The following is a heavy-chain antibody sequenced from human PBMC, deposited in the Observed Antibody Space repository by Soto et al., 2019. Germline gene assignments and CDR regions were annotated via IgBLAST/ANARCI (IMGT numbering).Heavy chain of an antibody. CDR1: GGSFSGYY. Sequence: SETLSLTCAVYGGSFSGYYWSWIRQPPGKGLEWIGEINHSGSTNYNPSLKSRVTISVDTSKNQFSLKLSSVTAADTAVYYCARGGTSCSGGSCYIRYYYMDVWGKGTTVTVSS. D-gene: IGHD2-15*01. CDR3: ARGGTSCSGGSCYIRYYYMDV. J-gene: IGHJ6*03. V-gene: IGHV4-34*01. CDR2: INHSGST.